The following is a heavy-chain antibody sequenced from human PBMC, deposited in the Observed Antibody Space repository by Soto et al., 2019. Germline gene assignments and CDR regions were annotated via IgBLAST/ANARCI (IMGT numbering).Heavy chain of an antibody. D-gene: IGHD1-1*01. CDR3: PRDPSTGTFDY. Sequence: QVQLVESGGGLVKPGGSLRLSCAASGFTFSDYYMTWIRQAPGKGLEWVSYISSSGSSTYYADSVKGRFAISRDNAKNSLFLQMNSLRADDTAVYSCPRDPSTGTFDYWGQGTLVTVSS. CDR1: GFTFSDYY. V-gene: IGHV3-11*01. CDR2: ISSSGSST. J-gene: IGHJ4*02.